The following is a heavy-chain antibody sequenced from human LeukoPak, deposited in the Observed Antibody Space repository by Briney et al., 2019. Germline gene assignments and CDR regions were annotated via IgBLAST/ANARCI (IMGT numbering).Heavy chain of an antibody. CDR3: ARPYCSSTSCHRIDY. D-gene: IGHD2-2*01. CDR1: GYSFTSYW. CDR2: IYPGDSDT. V-gene: IGHV5-51*01. Sequence: GESLKISCKGSGYSFTSYWIGWVRQMPGKGLEWMGIIYPGDSDTRYSPSFQGQVTISADKSISTAYLQWSSLKASDTAMYYCARPYCSSTSCHRIDYWGQGTLVTVSS. J-gene: IGHJ4*02.